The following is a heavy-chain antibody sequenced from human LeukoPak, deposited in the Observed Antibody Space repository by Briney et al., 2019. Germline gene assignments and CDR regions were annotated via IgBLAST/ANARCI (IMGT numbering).Heavy chain of an antibody. CDR3: ARDRYYYDSSGYYSISDY. V-gene: IGHV1-18*01. J-gene: IGHJ4*02. D-gene: IGHD3-22*01. Sequence: ASVKVSCKASGYTFTSYGISWVRQAPGQGLEWMGWISAYNGNTNYAQKLQGRVTMTTDTSTSTAYMELRSLRSDDTAVYYCARDRYYYDSSGYYSISDYWGQGTLVTVSS. CDR2: ISAYNGNT. CDR1: GYTFTSYG.